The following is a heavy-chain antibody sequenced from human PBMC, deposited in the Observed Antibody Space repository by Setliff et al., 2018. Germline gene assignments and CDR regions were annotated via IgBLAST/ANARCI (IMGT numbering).Heavy chain of an antibody. V-gene: IGHV3-23*01. J-gene: IGHJ4*02. CDR3: VNHNPARRSPAGTALDS. Sequence: PGGSLRLSCAASGFTFSTYSMSWVRQAPGNGLEWVSAISGDSEYIYYRDSVKGRFTISRANSKNTLYLQMNNLRVEDTARYYCVNHNPARRSPAGTALDSWGQGTLVTVSS. D-gene: IGHD6-19*01. CDR1: GFTFSTYS. CDR2: ISGDSEYI.